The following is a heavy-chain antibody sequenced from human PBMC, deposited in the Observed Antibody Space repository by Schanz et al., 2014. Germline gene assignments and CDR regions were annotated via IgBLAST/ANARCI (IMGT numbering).Heavy chain of an antibody. D-gene: IGHD1-1*01. CDR3: ARDTTWRLDL. CDR2: VFPNGIT. CDR1: GGSIRSGTYY. V-gene: IGHV4-61*02. Sequence: QVQLQESGPGLVKPSQTLSLTCTVSGGSIRSGTYYWSWIRQPAGKALEWVGRVFPNGITNYNPSLKRGITISLSTSKNQFSLSLSSRTAADTAVYYWARDTTWRLDLWGRGTLVTVSS. J-gene: IGHJ2*01.